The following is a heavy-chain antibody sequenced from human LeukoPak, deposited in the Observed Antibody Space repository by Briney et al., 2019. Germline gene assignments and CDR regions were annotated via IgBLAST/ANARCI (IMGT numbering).Heavy chain of an antibody. V-gene: IGHV3-7*01. J-gene: IGHJ4*02. CDR3: ARDYDYANRGLDY. D-gene: IGHD4-17*01. CDR1: GFNFTSYW. Sequence: PGGSLRLSCAASGFNFTSYWMSWVRQAPGKGLEWVATIKQDGGEKFYVDSVKGRFTISRDDATSSLSLQMNSLRGEDTAVYYCARDYDYANRGLDYWGQGTLVTVSS. CDR2: IKQDGGEK.